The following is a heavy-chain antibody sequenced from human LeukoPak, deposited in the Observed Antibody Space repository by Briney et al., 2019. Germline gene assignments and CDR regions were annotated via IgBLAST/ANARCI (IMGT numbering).Heavy chain of an antibody. Sequence: SETLSLTCGVYGGSFSGYYWSWIRQPPGKGLEWIGEINHSGSTNYNPSLKSRVSISVDTSKNQFSLKLSSVTVADTAVYYCARILLWFGEVTHFDSWGQGTLVTVSS. V-gene: IGHV4-34*01. J-gene: IGHJ4*02. D-gene: IGHD3-10*01. CDR2: INHSGST. CDR1: GGSFSGYY. CDR3: ARILLWFGEVTHFDS.